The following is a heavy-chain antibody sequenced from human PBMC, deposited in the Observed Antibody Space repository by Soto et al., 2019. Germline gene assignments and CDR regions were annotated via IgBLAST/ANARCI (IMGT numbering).Heavy chain of an antibody. CDR3: ARSTPKLLFGNMD. Sequence: QVQLVQSGAEVKKPGASVKVSCKASGYTFTSYYMHWVRQAPGQGLEWMGIINPSGGSTSYAQKFRGRVTMTRDTSTSTVYMELSSLRSEDTAVYYCARSTPKLLFGNMDWGQGTLVTVSS. V-gene: IGHV1-46*01. CDR1: GYTFTSYY. D-gene: IGHD3-10*02. J-gene: IGHJ4*02. CDR2: INPSGGST.